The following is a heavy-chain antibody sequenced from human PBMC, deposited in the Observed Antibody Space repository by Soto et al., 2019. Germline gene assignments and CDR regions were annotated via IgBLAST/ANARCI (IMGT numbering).Heavy chain of an antibody. V-gene: IGHV1-18*01. CDR3: ATLTPYNWNYGHSIAFDI. Sequence: ASVKVSCKASGYTFTSYGISWVRQAPGQGLEWMGWISAYNGNTNYAQKLQGRVTMTTDTSTSTAYMELRSLRSDDTAVYYCATLTPYNWNYGHSIAFDIWGQGTMVTGSS. CDR1: GYTFTSYG. CDR2: ISAYNGNT. D-gene: IGHD1-7*01. J-gene: IGHJ3*02.